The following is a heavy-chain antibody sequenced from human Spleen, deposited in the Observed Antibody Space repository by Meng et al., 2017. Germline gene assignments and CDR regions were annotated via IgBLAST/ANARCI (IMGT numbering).Heavy chain of an antibody. CDR1: GYTFTNYD. CDR3: ARGDYDILSGFDY. D-gene: IGHD3-9*01. J-gene: IGHJ4*02. CDR2: MNPNSGDT. V-gene: IGHV1-8*01. Sequence: QVHVGQSGGGVKKPGGSVKVSCKASGYTFTNYDINWVRQATGQGLEWMGWMNPNSGDTGYAQKFQGRVTMTRNTSPSTAYMELSSLRSEDTAVYYCARGDYDILSGFDYWGQGTLVTVSS.